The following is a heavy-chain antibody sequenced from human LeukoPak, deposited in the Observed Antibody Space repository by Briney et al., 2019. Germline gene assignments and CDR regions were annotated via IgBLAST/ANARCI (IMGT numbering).Heavy chain of an antibody. V-gene: IGHV4-34*01. J-gene: IGHJ4*02. Sequence: SETLSLTCAVYGGSFSGYYRSWIRQPPGKGLEWIGEINHSGSTNYNPSLKSRVTISVDTSKNQFSLKLSSVTAADTAVYYCVRLDYSNFFDYWGQGNLVTVSS. CDR2: INHSGST. D-gene: IGHD4-11*01. CDR1: GGSFSGYY. CDR3: VRLDYSNFFDY.